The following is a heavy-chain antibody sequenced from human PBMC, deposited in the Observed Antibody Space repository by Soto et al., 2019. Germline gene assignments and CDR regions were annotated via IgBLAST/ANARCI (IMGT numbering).Heavy chain of an antibody. CDR1: GGTFNDYP. Sequence: SVKVSCKASGGTFNDYPITWVRQAPGQGLEWMGGIIPIFGTTNYAQKFQGRVTITADESTSTAYMELSSLRSDDTAVYYCASARSSGSWYFDLWGRGTLVTVSS. D-gene: IGHD6-19*01. CDR2: IIPIFGTT. J-gene: IGHJ2*01. CDR3: ASARSSGSWYFDL. V-gene: IGHV1-69*13.